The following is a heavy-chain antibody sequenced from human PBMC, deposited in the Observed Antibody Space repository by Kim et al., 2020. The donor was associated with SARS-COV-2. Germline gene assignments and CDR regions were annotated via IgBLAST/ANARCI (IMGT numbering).Heavy chain of an antibody. V-gene: IGHV4-30-4*01. J-gene: IGHJ6*02. D-gene: IGHD4-4*01. CDR2: IDYSGST. CDR3: ARGHSNYLLWYYYYGMDV. CDR1: GGSISSGDYY. Sequence: SETLSLTCTVSGGSISSGDYYWSWIRQPPGKGLEWIGYIDYSGSTYYNPSLKSRVTISVDTSKNQFSLKLSSVTAADTAVYYCARGHSNYLLWYYYYGMDVWGQGTTVTVSS.